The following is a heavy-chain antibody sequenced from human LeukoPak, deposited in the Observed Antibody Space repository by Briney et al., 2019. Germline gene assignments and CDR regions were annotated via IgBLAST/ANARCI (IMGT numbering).Heavy chain of an antibody. J-gene: IGHJ5*02. Sequence: ASVKVSCKASGYTFTSYGISWVRQAPGQGLEWMGWISAYNGNTNYAQKLQGRVTMTTDTSTSTAYMELRSLRSHDTAVYYCAREDCSGGSCYFFDPWGQGTLATVSS. CDR3: AREDCSGGSCYFFDP. CDR2: ISAYNGNT. V-gene: IGHV1-18*04. CDR1: GYTFTSYG. D-gene: IGHD2-15*01.